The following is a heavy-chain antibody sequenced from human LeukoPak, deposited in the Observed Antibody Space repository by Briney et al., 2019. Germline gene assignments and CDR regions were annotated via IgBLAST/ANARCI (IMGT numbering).Heavy chain of an antibody. Sequence: PGGSLRLSCAASGFTFSSYAMSWVRQAPRKGLDWVSAISGSGGSTYYADSVKGRFTISRDNSKNTLYLQMNSLRAEDTAVYYCAKAYYYDSSGLEYFQHWGQGTLVTVSS. D-gene: IGHD3-22*01. CDR3: AKAYYYDSSGLEYFQH. CDR2: ISGSGGST. V-gene: IGHV3-23*01. J-gene: IGHJ1*01. CDR1: GFTFSSYA.